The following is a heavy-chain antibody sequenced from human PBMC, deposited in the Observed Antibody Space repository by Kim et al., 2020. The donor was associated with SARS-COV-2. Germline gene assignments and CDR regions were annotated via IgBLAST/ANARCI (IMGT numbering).Heavy chain of an antibody. CDR1: GGSISSGGYY. CDR3: ARARLRVLIVVDCFDC. Sequence: SETLSLTCTVPGGSISSGGYYWSWIRQHPGKGLEWIGYIYYSGSTYYNPSLKSRVTISVDTSKNQFSLKLSSVTAADTAVYYCARARLRVLIVVDCFDCWGQGTLVTVSS. CDR2: IYYSGST. V-gene: IGHV4-31*03. J-gene: IGHJ4*02. D-gene: IGHD2-15*01.